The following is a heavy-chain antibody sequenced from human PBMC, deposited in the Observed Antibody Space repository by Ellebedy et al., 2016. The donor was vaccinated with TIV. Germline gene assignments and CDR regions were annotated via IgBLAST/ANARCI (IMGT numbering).Heavy chain of an antibody. V-gene: IGHV3-21*04. CDR1: GFTFSSYS. CDR2: ISSSSSYI. CDR3: ARVLGWFGDEYYFDY. J-gene: IGHJ4*02. D-gene: IGHD3-10*01. Sequence: GESLKISXAASGFTFSSYSMNWVRQAPGKGLEWVSSISSSSSYIYYADSVKGRFTISRDNAKNSLYLQMNSLRAEDTAVYYCARVLGWFGDEYYFDYWGQGILVTVSS.